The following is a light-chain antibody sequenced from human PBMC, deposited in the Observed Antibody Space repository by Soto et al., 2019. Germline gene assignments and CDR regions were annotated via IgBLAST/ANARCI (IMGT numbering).Light chain of an antibody. CDR3: QQRNNWPIT. CDR2: AAS. Sequence: EIVLTQSPGTLSLSPGERATLSCRASQSVTRDYLAWYQQKPGQAPRLLIYAASTRATGIPDRFSGSASETDFTLTINSLEPEDFAVYYCQQRNNWPITFGQGTRLEIK. J-gene: IGKJ5*01. CDR1: QSVTRDY. V-gene: IGKV3D-20*02.